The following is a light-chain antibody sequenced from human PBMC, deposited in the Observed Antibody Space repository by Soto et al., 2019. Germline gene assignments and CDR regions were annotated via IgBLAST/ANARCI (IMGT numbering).Light chain of an antibody. V-gene: IGKV1-9*01. J-gene: IGKJ3*01. CDR2: AAS. Sequence: DIQLTQSPSFLSASVGDRVTITCRASQGISSYLAWYQQKPGKAPKLLIYAASTLQSGVPSRFSGSGSGTEFTLTISSLQPEDFATYYCQQLNSYPPFTFGPGTKVDNK. CDR3: QQLNSYPPFT. CDR1: QGISSY.